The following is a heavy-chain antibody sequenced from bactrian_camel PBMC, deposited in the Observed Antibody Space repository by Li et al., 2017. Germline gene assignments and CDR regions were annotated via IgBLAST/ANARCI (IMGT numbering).Heavy chain of an antibody. CDR3: AADLRWSKWIRCTAGLADDFGY. V-gene: IGHV3S54*01. D-gene: IGHD1*01. Sequence: QLVESGGGSVQAGGSLTLSCAASGDVDSVFCMGWFRQAPGKEREAVATIYIAFRPDDQRTYYADSVKGRFTISLDKAKNTLYLQMNSLKAEDSAMYYCAADLRWSKWIRCTAGLADDFGYWGQGTQVTVS. CDR2: IYIAFRPDDQRT. J-gene: IGHJ6*01. CDR1: GDVDSVFC.